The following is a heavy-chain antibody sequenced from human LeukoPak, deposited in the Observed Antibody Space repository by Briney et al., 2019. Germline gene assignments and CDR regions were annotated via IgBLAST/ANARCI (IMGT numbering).Heavy chain of an antibody. Sequence: GGSLTLSCAASRLIFSSYWVHWLRQAPGKGLVWLSRINSDGSSTVYADSVKGRFTISRDYAKNTVYLQMNSLRVDDTAVYYCAGHYGSGRYHYYYMDVWGRGTTVTVSS. CDR1: RLIFSSYW. V-gene: IGHV3-74*01. J-gene: IGHJ6*03. CDR3: AGHYGSGRYHYYYMDV. D-gene: IGHD3-10*01. CDR2: INSDGSST.